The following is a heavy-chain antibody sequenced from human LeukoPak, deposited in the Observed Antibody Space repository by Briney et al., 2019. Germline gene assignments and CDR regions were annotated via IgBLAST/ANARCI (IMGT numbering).Heavy chain of an antibody. D-gene: IGHD6-13*01. CDR2: ISAYNGNT. Sequence: ASVKVSCKASGYTFTSYGISWVRQAPGQGLEWMGWISAYNGNTNYAQKLQGRVTMTTDTSTSTAYMELRSLRSDDTAVYYCARAVSGYSSSWYDRPYYYYYYMDVWGKGTTVTISS. CDR1: GYTFTSYG. J-gene: IGHJ6*03. V-gene: IGHV1-18*01. CDR3: ARAVSGYSSSWYDRPYYYYYYMDV.